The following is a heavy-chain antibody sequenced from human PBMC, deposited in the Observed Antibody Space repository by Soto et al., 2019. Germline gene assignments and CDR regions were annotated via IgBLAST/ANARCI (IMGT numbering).Heavy chain of an antibody. V-gene: IGHV1-69*13. D-gene: IGHD6-19*01. CDR1: GGTFSSYA. CDR2: IIPIFGTA. Sequence: SVKVSCKASGGTFSSYAISWVRQAPGQGLEWMGGIIPIFGTANYAQKFQGRVTITAGESTSTAYMELSSLRSEDTAVYYCARGRRGAVAGTTYFDYWGQGTLVTVSS. CDR3: ARGRRGAVAGTTYFDY. J-gene: IGHJ4*02.